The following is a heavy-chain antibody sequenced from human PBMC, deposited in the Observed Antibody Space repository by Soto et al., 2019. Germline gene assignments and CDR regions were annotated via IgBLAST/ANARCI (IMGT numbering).Heavy chain of an antibody. CDR3: ARDDYQWLVRRYYYGMDV. CDR2: ISYDGSNK. V-gene: IGHV3-30-3*01. CDR1: GFTFSSYA. Sequence: PGGSLRLSCAASGFTFSSYAMHWVRQAPGKGLEWVAVISYDGSNKYYADSVKGRFTISRDNSKNTLYLQMNSLRAEDTAVYYCARDDYQWLVRRYYYGMDVWGQGTTVTVS. J-gene: IGHJ6*02. D-gene: IGHD6-19*01.